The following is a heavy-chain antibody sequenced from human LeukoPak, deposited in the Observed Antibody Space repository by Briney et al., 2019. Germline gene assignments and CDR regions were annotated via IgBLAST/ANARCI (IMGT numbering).Heavy chain of an antibody. Sequence: GGSLRLSCTVSGFTVSTNSMSWVRQAPGKGLEWVSFIYSDNTHYSDSVKGRVTISRDNSKNTLYLQMNSLRAEDTAVYYCARWFFKQQGLDYWGQGTLVTVSS. CDR2: IYSDNT. CDR1: GFTVSTNS. J-gene: IGHJ4*02. CDR3: ARWFFKQQGLDY. V-gene: IGHV3-66*01. D-gene: IGHD6-13*01.